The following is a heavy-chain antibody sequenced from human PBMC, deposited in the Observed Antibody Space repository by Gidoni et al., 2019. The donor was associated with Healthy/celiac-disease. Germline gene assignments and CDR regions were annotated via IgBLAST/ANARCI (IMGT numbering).Heavy chain of an antibody. D-gene: IGHD3-22*01. J-gene: IGHJ5*02. V-gene: IGHV4-39*01. Sequence: QLQLQESGPGLVKPSETLSLTCTVSGGSISSSSYYWGWIRQPPGKGLEWIGSIYYSGSTYYNPSLKSRVTISVDTSKNQFSLKLSSVTAADTAVYYCARHPQIVVVADLPEHNWFDPWGQGTLVTVSS. CDR2: IYYSGST. CDR1: GGSISSSSYY. CDR3: ARHPQIVVVADLPEHNWFDP.